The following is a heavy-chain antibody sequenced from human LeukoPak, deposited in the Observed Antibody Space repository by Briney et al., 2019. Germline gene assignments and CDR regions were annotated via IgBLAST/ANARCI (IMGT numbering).Heavy chain of an antibody. V-gene: IGHV3-7*01. Sequence: PGGSLRLSCAASGFTFTNYWMSWVRQAPGKGLEWVANIKQDGSEKYYVDSVKGRFTISRDNSKNTLYLQMNSLRAEDTAVYYCAKAPIVGAYYFDYWGQGTLVTVSS. D-gene: IGHD1-26*01. J-gene: IGHJ4*02. CDR2: IKQDGSEK. CDR3: AKAPIVGAYYFDY. CDR1: GFTFTNYW.